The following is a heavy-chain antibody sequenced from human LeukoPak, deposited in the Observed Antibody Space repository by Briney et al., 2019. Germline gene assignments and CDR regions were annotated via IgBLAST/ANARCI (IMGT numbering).Heavy chain of an antibody. Sequence: SETLSLTCAVSGGSIRNSSFYWGWIRQPPGKGLEWIASIYNSGTTYYNPSIKSRITIFVDTSKDQVSLKLSSVTAADTAVYYCARESYYYDSSGYYYYFDYWGQGTLVTVSS. V-gene: IGHV4-39*07. CDR1: GGSIRNSSFY. D-gene: IGHD3-22*01. CDR2: IYNSGTT. J-gene: IGHJ4*02. CDR3: ARESYYYDSSGYYYYFDY.